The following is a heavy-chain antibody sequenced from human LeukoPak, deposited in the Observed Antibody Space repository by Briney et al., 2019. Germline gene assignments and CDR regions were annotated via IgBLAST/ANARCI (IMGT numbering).Heavy chain of an antibody. D-gene: IGHD3-22*01. CDR2: ISSSSSYI. V-gene: IGHV3-21*01. J-gene: IGHJ4*02. CDR3: ARVLELYDSSGYCDY. CDR1: GFTFSSYS. Sequence: PGGSLRLSCAASGFTFSSYSMNWVRQAPGKGLEWVSSISSSSSYIYYADSVKGRFTISRDNAKNSLYLQTNSLRAEDTAVYYCARVLELYDSSGYCDYWGQGTLVTVSS.